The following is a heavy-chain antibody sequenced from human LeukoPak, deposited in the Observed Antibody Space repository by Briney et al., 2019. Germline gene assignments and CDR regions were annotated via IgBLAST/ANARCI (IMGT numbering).Heavy chain of an antibody. V-gene: IGHV3-7*04. CDR1: GFTFSSSA. D-gene: IGHD2-21*01. J-gene: IGHJ4*02. CDR2: IKKDGSAK. Sequence: GGSLRLSCAASGFTFSSSAMSWVRQAPGKGLEWVAGIKKDGSAKFYVDSVKGRFTISRDNTKNSLYLQMNSLGVEDTAVYYCGRGSGAPDCWGQGTLVTVSS. CDR3: GRGSGAPDC.